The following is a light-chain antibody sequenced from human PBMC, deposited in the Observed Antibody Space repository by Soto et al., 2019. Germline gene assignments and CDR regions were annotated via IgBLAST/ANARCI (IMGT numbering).Light chain of an antibody. CDR2: EDT. V-gene: IGLV2-23*01. CDR1: STDVGTYNL. Sequence: QSALTQPASVSGSPGQSITISCTGTSTDVGTYNLVSWYQQHPGKAPKLMLYEDTKRPSGVSNRFSGSKSGNTASLTISGLQAEDEADYYCCSYSTYVGRSNDVFGTGTKLTVL. J-gene: IGLJ1*01. CDR3: CSYSTYVGRSNDV.